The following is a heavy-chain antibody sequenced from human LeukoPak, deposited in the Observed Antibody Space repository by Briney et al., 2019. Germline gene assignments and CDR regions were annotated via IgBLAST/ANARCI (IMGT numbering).Heavy chain of an antibody. CDR2: IIPIFGTA. Sequence: SVKVSCKASGGTFSSYAISWVRQAPGQGLEWMGGIIPIFGTANYAQKFQGRVTITADESTSTAYMELSSLRSEDTAVYYCARDAGDCGGDCYLNWLDPWGQGTLVTVSS. CDR3: ARDAGDCGGDCYLNWLDP. J-gene: IGHJ5*02. CDR1: GGTFSSYA. V-gene: IGHV1-69*01. D-gene: IGHD2-21*01.